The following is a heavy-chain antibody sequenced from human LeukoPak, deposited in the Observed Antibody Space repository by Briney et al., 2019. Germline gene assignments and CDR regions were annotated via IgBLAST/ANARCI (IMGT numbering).Heavy chain of an antibody. Sequence: GGSLRLSCAASGFTFSSYSMNWVRQAPGKGLEWVSYISSSSSTIYYADSVKGRFTISRDNAKNSLYLQMNSLRAEDTAVYYCASSCGGNCYPNYYYMDVWGKGTTVTASS. J-gene: IGHJ6*03. CDR2: ISSSSSTI. CDR1: GFTFSSYS. D-gene: IGHD2-21*01. CDR3: ASSCGGNCYPNYYYMDV. V-gene: IGHV3-48*01.